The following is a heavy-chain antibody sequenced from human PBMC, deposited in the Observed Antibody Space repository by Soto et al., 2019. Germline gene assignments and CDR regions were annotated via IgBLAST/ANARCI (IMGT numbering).Heavy chain of an antibody. CDR3: AKGRDSTSSVFLNYFDP. Sequence: GGSLRLSCAASGFTFSTYAMNWIRQAPGKXLEWVSCISGSGGRIYHADSVNGRFTICRDNSKNTVYLQMHNLKAGDTAVHYCAKGRDSTSSVFLNYFDPWGQGSLVTVFS. D-gene: IGHD2-2*01. V-gene: IGHV3-23*01. CDR2: ISGSGGRI. CDR1: GFTFSTYA. J-gene: IGHJ4*02.